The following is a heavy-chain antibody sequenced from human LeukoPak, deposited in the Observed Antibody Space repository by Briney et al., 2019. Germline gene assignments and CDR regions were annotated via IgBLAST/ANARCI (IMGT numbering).Heavy chain of an antibody. D-gene: IGHD3-10*01. V-gene: IGHV3-7*03. CDR1: GFTFSSYW. Sequence: PGGSLRLSCAASGFTFSSYWMSWVRQAPGKGLEWVANIKQDGSEKYYVDSVKGRFTISRDNAKNSLYLQMNSLKTEDTAVYYCTTYLGVMDMSCFEYWGQGTLVTVPS. CDR3: TTYLGVMDMSCFEY. J-gene: IGHJ4*02. CDR2: IKQDGSEK.